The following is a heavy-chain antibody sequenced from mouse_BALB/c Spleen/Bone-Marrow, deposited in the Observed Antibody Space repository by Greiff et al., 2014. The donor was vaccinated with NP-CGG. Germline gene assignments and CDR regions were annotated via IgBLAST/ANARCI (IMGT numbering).Heavy chain of an antibody. V-gene: IGHV5-6*01. CDR2: ISSGGSYT. Sequence: EVQLQESGGDLVKPGGSLKLSCAASGFTFSSYGMSWVRQTPDKRLEWVATISSGGSYTYYPDSVKGLFTISRDNAKNTLYLQMRSLKSEDTAMYYCARNYYGSGHFDVWGAGTTVTVSS. J-gene: IGHJ1*01. D-gene: IGHD1-2*01. CDR3: ARNYYGSGHFDV. CDR1: GFTFSSYG.